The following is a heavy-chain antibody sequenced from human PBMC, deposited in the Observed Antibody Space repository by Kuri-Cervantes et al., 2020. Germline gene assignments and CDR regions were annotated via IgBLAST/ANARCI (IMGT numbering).Heavy chain of an antibody. CDR3: ARGATMVRGVLMGAFDI. Sequence: SETLSLTCTVSGGSISSSSYYWGWIRQPPGKGLEWIGSIYYSGSTYYNPSLKSRVTISVDRSKNQFSLKLSSVTAADTAVYYCARGATMVRGVLMGAFDIWGQGTMVTVSS. D-gene: IGHD3-10*01. CDR1: GGSISSSSYY. J-gene: IGHJ3*02. V-gene: IGHV4-39*07. CDR2: IYYSGST.